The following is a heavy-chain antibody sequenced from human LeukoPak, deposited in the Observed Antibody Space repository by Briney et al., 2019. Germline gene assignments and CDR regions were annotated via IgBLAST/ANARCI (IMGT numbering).Heavy chain of an antibody. CDR2: ISAYNGNT. V-gene: IGHV1-18*01. Sequence: GASVKVSCKASGYTFTSYGISWVRQAPGQGLEWMGWISAYNGNTNYAQKLQGRVTMTTDTSTSTAYMELRSLRSDDTAVYYCARDPVVTAMVPLGAFDIWGQGTMVTVSS. J-gene: IGHJ3*02. CDR3: ARDPVVTAMVPLGAFDI. D-gene: IGHD5-18*01. CDR1: GYTFTSYG.